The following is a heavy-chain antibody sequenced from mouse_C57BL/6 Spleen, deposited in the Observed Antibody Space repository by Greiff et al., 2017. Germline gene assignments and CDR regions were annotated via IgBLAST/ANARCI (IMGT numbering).Heavy chain of an antibody. CDR3: ARGDYYGSSPFAY. J-gene: IGHJ3*01. D-gene: IGHD1-1*01. V-gene: IGHV1-50*01. CDR2: IAPSDSYT. CDR1: GYTFTSYW. Sequence: QVQLQQPGAELVKPGASVKLSCKASGYTFTSYWMQWVKQRPGQGLEWIGEIAPSDSYTNYNQKFKGKATLTVDTSSSTAYMQLSSLTSEDSAVYYCARGDYYGSSPFAYWGQGTLVTVSA.